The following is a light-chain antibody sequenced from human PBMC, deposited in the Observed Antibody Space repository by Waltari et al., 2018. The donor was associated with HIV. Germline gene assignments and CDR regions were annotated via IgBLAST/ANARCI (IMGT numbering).Light chain of an antibody. CDR2: EVS. V-gene: IGKV2D-29*01. CDR3: LQSLQLPLT. CDR1: QSLQHSNGKTY. Sequence: DIVMTQTPLSLSVTPGQPASISCKSNQSLQHSNGKTYFYWYLQKSGQPPQLLIYEVSNRFSGVPYRVSGSGSGADFTLKIRRVEAEDVGVYYCLQSLQLPLTFGGGTKVEIK. J-gene: IGKJ4*01.